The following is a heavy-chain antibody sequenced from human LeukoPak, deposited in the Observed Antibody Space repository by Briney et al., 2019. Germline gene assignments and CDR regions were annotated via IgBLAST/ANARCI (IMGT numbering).Heavy chain of an antibody. CDR2: ISYDGSNK. V-gene: IGHV3-30*01. D-gene: IGHD6-13*01. CDR1: GFTFSSYA. Sequence: PGGSLRLSCPASGFTFSSYAMHWVRQAPGKGLEWVAVISYDGSNKYYADSVKGRFTISRDNSKNTLYLQMNSLRAEDTAVYYCARDGTLKQQLDYYYYYYMDDWGKGTTVTVSS. CDR3: ARDGTLKQQLDYYYYYYMDD. J-gene: IGHJ6*03.